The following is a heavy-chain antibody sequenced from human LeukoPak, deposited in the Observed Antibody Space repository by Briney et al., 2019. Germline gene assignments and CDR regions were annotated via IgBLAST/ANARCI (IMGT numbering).Heavy chain of an antibody. D-gene: IGHD4-17*01. CDR2: ISYIGST. CDR3: ARDLVTVTKGFDI. V-gene: IGHV4-59*01. CDR1: DDSFSSYY. J-gene: IGHJ3*02. Sequence: SETVSLTCAVSDDSFSSYYWTWIRQPPGKGLEWIGYISYIGSTNYNPSLQSRVTISIDTSKNEFSLKLTSVTAADTAVYYCARDLVTVTKGFDIWGQGTMVTVSS.